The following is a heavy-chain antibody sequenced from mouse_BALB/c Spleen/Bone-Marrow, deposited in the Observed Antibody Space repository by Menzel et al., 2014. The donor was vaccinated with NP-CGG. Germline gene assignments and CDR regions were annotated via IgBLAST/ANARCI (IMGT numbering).Heavy chain of an antibody. CDR3: AYYRYDVNY. D-gene: IGHD2-14*01. J-gene: IGHJ2*01. CDR1: GYTFTSYI. V-gene: IGHV1-83*01. CDR2: IAPGSGST. Sequence: VQLQQSGPELVKPGASVKMSCKASGYTFTSYIMHWVKQKPGQGLEWIGRIAPGSGSTYYNEMFKGKAILTVDTSSSTAYIQLSSLSSEDSAVYFCAYYRYDVNYWGQGTTLTVSS.